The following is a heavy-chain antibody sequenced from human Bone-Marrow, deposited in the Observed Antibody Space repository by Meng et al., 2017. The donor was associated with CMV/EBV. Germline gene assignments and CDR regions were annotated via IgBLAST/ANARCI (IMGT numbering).Heavy chain of an antibody. CDR1: GFTFSSYE. CDR3: ARRRGSSSFDY. V-gene: IGHV3-48*03. CDR2: ISSSGSTI. Sequence: GGSLRLSCAASGFTFSSYEMNWVRQAPGKGLEWVSYISSSGSTIYYADSVKGRFTVSRDNDKKSLYLQMNSLGAEDTAVYYCARRRGSSSFDYWGQGTLVTVSS. J-gene: IGHJ4*02. D-gene: IGHD1-26*01.